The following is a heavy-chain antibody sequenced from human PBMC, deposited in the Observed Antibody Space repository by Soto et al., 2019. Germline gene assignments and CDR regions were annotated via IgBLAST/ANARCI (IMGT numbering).Heavy chain of an antibody. CDR1: GYSFTSYW. Sequence: PGESLKISCKGSGYSFTSYWIGWVRQMPGKGLEWMGIIYPGDSDTRYSPSFQGQVTISADKSISTAYLQWSSLKASDTAMYYCARRKDFWSGYWPYYFDYWGQGTLVPVSS. V-gene: IGHV5-51*01. CDR3: ARRKDFWSGYWPYYFDY. D-gene: IGHD3-3*01. CDR2: IYPGDSDT. J-gene: IGHJ4*02.